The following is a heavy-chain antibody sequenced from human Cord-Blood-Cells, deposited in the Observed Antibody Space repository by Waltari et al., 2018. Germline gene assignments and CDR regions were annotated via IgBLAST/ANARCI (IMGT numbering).Heavy chain of an antibody. CDR1: GGSFSGYY. CDR2: INHRGST. CDR3: ARTGAQLDYYYYYMDV. D-gene: IGHD6-13*01. J-gene: IGHJ6*03. V-gene: IGHV4-34*01. Sequence: QVQLQQWGAGLLKPSETLSLTCAVYGGSFSGYYWSWIRQPPGKGLEWIGEINHRGSTNYTPPLKSRVTISVDTSKNQFSLKLSSVTAADTAVYYCARTGAQLDYYYYYMDVWGKGTTVTVSS.